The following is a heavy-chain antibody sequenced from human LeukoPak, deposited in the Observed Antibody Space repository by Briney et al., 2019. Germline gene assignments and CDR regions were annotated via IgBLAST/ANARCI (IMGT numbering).Heavy chain of an antibody. CDR3: ATVVTRDYFDY. Sequence: KPSETLSLTCAVYGGSFSNYYLSWVRQPPGKGLEWIGEITHHGSTNYNPSLKSRVTISVDTSKNQFSLKLSSVAAADTAVYYCATVVTRDYFDYWGQGTLVTVSS. V-gene: IGHV4-34*01. D-gene: IGHD4-17*01. J-gene: IGHJ4*02. CDR2: ITHHGST. CDR1: GGSFSNYY.